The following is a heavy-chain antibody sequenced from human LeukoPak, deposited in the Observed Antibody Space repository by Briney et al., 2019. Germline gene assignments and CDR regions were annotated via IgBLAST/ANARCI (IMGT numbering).Heavy chain of an antibody. CDR1: GFTFSSYS. CDR2: ISSSSTI. J-gene: IGHJ4*02. Sequence: GGSLRLSCAASGFTFSSYSMNWVRQAPGKGLEWVSYISSSSTIYYADSVKGRFTISRDNAKNSLYLQMNSLRAEDTAVYYCAKDRWAVTMVRGVLFDYWGQGTLVTVSS. V-gene: IGHV3-48*04. CDR3: AKDRWAVTMVRGVLFDY. D-gene: IGHD3-10*01.